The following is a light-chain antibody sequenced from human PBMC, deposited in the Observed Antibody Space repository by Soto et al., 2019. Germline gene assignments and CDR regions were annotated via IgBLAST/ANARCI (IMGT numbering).Light chain of an antibody. Sequence: QSVLTQPRSVSGSPGQSVTISCTGTSSDVGGYNYVSWYQRHPGKAPKLMIYDVSKRPSGVPDRFSGSKSGNTASLTISGLQAEDEADYYCCSYAGSYTFEVFGTGTKVTVL. V-gene: IGLV2-11*01. CDR1: SSDVGGYNY. J-gene: IGLJ1*01. CDR2: DVS. CDR3: CSYAGSYTFEV.